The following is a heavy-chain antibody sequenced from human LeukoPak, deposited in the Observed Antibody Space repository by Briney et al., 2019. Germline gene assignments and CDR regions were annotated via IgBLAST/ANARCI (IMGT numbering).Heavy chain of an antibody. V-gene: IGHV3-73*01. D-gene: IGHD1-14*01. J-gene: IGHJ4*02. CDR3: TRHTRYSAVFDY. CDR2: IRSKANSYAT. CDR1: GFTFSGSA. Sequence: PGGSLRLSCVASGFTFSGSAMHWVRQASGEGLEWVGRIRSKANSYATAYAASVKGRFTISRDDSKNTAYLQMNSLKTEDTAVYYCTRHTRYSAVFDYWGQGTLVTVSS.